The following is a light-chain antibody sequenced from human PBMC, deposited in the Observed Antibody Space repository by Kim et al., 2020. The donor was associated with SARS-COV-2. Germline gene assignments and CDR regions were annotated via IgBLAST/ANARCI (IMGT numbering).Light chain of an antibody. J-gene: IGKJ1*01. Sequence: EIVLTQSPGTLSLSPGERATLSCRASQTVTSNYLAWYQQKPGQAPRLLIYGASSRATGISDRFGGSGSGTDFTLTISRLEPEDFAVYYCQQYGSSPATFGQGTKVDIK. V-gene: IGKV3-20*01. CDR3: QQYGSSPAT. CDR2: GAS. CDR1: QTVTSNY.